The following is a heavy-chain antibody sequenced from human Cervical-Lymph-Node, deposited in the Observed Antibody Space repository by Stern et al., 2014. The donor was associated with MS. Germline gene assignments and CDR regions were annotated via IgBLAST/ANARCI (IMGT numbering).Heavy chain of an antibody. J-gene: IGHJ4*02. Sequence: MQLVESGGGVVQPGGSLGLSCEASGFTFSNNGMHWVRQAQGKGLGGVAVVSYDGSVKYYADSVKGRFTISRDNTKDPLSLQMDSLRVEDTAMYYCAKETSGAGHPYITHDYWGQGPLVTVSS. CDR2: VSYDGSVK. CDR1: GFTFSNNG. D-gene: IGHD6-19*01. CDR3: AKETSGAGHPYITHDY. V-gene: IGHV3-30*18.